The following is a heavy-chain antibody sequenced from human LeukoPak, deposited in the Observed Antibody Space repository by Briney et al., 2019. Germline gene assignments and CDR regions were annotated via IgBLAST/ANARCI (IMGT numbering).Heavy chain of an antibody. CDR3: ARDFGGLAGDY. V-gene: IGHV3-74*01. J-gene: IGHJ4*02. CDR2: INSDGSST. CDR1: GFTFSSYW. D-gene: IGHD6-13*01. Sequence: PGGSLRLSCPASGFTFSSYWMHWVRQAPGKGLVWVSRINSDGSSTNYADSVKGRFTISRDNAKNTLYLQMNSLRVEDTAVYYCARDFGGLAGDYWGQGTLVTVSS.